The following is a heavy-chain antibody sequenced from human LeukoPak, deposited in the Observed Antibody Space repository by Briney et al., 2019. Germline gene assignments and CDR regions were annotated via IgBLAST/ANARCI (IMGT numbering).Heavy chain of an antibody. V-gene: IGHV4-34*01. CDR2: INHSGST. CDR3: ARGAGPEQLWFGELLRYDY. Sequence: SETLSLTCAVYGGSFSGYYWSWIRQPPGKGLEWIGEINHSGSTNYNPSLKSRVTISVDTSKNQFSLKLSSVTAADTAVYYCARGAGPEQLWFGELLRYDYWGQGTLVTVSS. J-gene: IGHJ4*02. CDR1: GGSFSGYY. D-gene: IGHD3-10*01.